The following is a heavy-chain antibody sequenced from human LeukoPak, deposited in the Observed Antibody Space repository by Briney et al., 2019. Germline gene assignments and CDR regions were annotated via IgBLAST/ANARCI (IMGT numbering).Heavy chain of an antibody. J-gene: IGHJ4*02. D-gene: IGHD4-17*01. Sequence: GGSLRLSCAASGFTFNSYAMSWVRQAPEKGLEWVATISGSGGGTYYADSVKGRFTISRDNSKNTLYLQMNSLRAEDTAVYYCARDRGDYGVDYWGQGTLVTVSS. CDR2: ISGSGGGT. CDR1: GFTFNSYA. CDR3: ARDRGDYGVDY. V-gene: IGHV3-23*01.